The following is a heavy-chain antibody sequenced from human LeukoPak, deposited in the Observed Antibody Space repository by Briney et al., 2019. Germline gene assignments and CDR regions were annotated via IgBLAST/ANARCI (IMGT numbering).Heavy chain of an antibody. V-gene: IGHV1-18*01. CDR2: INTYNGNT. D-gene: IGHD3-22*01. CDR1: DYTFTNYG. CDR3: ARGRGYYDSSGYYLDY. Sequence: ASVKVSCKASDYTFTNYGLSWVRQAPGQGLEWMGWINTYNGNTNYAQKFQGRVTMTTDTSTSTAYMELSSLRFDDTAVYYCARGRGYYDSSGYYLDYWGQGTLVTVSS. J-gene: IGHJ4*02.